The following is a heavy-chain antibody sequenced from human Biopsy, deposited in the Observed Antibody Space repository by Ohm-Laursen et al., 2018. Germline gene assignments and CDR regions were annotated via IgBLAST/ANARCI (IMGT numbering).Heavy chain of an antibody. CDR1: SGSFTGHY. CDR3: ARGSNDFGGLYFPR. V-gene: IGHV4-59*11. J-gene: IGHJ4*02. Sequence: SDTLSLTCTGSSGSFTGHYWSWIRQPPGKGLEWIGHISCTGYTSYNASLKSRVTISVDTSRNHFSLRLSSLTAADTAVYYCARGSNDFGGLYFPRWGQGTLLTVSS. D-gene: IGHD4-23*01. CDR2: ISCTGYT.